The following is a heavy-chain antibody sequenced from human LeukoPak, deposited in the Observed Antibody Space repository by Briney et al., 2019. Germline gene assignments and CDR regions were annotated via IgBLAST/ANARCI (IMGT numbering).Heavy chain of an antibody. CDR2: INHSGST. CDR3: ARGFFGYSAFISLSY. V-gene: IGHV4-34*01. Sequence: SETLSLTCAVYGGSFSGYYWSWIRQPPGKGLEWIGEINHSGSTNYNPALRSRVTLSVDPPKNQFSLKLSSGTAAATAVYYGARGFFGYSAFISLSYWGQGTLVTVSS. J-gene: IGHJ4*02. D-gene: IGHD6-13*01. CDR1: GGSFSGYY.